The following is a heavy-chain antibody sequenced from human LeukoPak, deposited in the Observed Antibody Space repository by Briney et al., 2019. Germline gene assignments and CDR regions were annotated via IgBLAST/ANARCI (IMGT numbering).Heavy chain of an antibody. J-gene: IGHJ4*02. CDR3: AKAVRRAGLDFDY. CDR1: GFTFDDYA. Sequence: PGRSLRLSCAASGFTFDDYAMHWVRQAPGKGLEWVSGISWNSGSIGYADSVKGRFTISRDNAKNSLYLQMNSLRAEDTALYYCAKAVRRAGLDFDYWGQGTLVTVSS. V-gene: IGHV3-9*01. D-gene: IGHD6-19*01. CDR2: ISWNSGSI.